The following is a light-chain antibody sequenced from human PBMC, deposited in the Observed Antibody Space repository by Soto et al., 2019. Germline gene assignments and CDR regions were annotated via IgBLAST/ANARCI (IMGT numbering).Light chain of an antibody. J-gene: IGLJ2*01. CDR3: AAWADSLNGLV. Sequence: QSVLTQPPSVSEAPRQRVTISCSGSSSNIGNNAVNWYQQLPGKAPKLLIYYDDLLPSWVSDRFSGSKSGTSASLAISVLQSEDEADYYCAAWADSLNGLVFGGGTKLTVL. V-gene: IGLV1-36*01. CDR2: YDD. CDR1: SSNIGNNA.